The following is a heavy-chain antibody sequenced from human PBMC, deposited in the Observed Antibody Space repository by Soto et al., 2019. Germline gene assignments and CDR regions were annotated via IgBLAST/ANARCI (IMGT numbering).Heavy chain of an antibody. V-gene: IGHV4-39*01. CDR3: ARLLWYQLPNYWFDP. CDR1: GGSISSSSYY. D-gene: IGHD2-2*01. J-gene: IGHJ5*02. Sequence: QLQLQESGPGLVKPSETLSLTCTVSGGSISSSSYYWGWIRQPPGKGLEWIGSIYYSGSTYYNPSLKSRVTISVDTSKNQFSLKLSSVTAADTAVCYCARLLWYQLPNYWFDPWGQGTLVTVSS. CDR2: IYYSGST.